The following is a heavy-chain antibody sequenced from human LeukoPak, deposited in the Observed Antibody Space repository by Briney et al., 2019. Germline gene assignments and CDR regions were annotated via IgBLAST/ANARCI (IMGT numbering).Heavy chain of an antibody. D-gene: IGHD6-6*01. J-gene: IGHJ4*02. V-gene: IGHV1-69*13. CDR1: GGTFSSYA. Sequence: GASVKVSCKASGGTFSSYAISWVRQAPGQGLEWMGGIIPIFGTANNAQKFQGRVTITADESTNTAYMELNSLRSEDTAVYYCARGPASSSSDYWGQGTLVTVSS. CDR3: ARGPASSSSDY. CDR2: IIPIFGTA.